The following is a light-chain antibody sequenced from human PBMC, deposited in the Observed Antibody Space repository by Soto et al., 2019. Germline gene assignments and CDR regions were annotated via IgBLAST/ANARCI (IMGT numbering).Light chain of an antibody. CDR2: DVS. J-gene: IGLJ2*01. V-gene: IGLV2-11*01. CDR3: CSYAGSNILI. CDR1: SSDVGAYNY. Sequence: QSALTQPRSVSGSPGQSVTISCTGTSSDVGAYNYVSWYQRHPGKAPKLIISDVSKRPSGAPDRFSGSKSGNTASLTISGLQADDEADYDCCSYAGSNILIFGGGTKLTVL.